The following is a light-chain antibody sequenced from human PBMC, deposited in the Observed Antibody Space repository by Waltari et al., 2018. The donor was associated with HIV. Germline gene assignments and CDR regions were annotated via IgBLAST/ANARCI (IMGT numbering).Light chain of an antibody. CDR3: CSCPRSCIRYV. J-gene: IGLJ1*01. CDR1: SSNVGSDDL. Sequence: QSALTQPASVSGSPGQSITISCTGTSSNVGSDDLVSWYQQHPGEAPKLIIYEVTKRPSGVSNRFAGSKSGNTASLPISGLQAEDEADYYCCSCPRSCIRYVFGTGTKVTVL. CDR2: EVT. V-gene: IGLV2-23*02.